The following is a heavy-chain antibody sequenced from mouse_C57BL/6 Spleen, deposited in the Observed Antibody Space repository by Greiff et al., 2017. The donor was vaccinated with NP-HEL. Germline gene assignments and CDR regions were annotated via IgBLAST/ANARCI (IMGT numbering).Heavy chain of an antibody. V-gene: IGHV5-12*01. CDR1: GFTFSDYY. CDR3: ARRYGYERGYYYAMDY. CDR2: ISNGGGST. J-gene: IGHJ4*01. Sequence: EVKLMESGGGLVQPGGSLKLSCAASGFTFSDYYMYWVRQTPEKRLEWVAYISNGGGSTYYPDTVKGRFTISRDNAKNTLYLQMSRLKSEDTAMYYCARRYGYERGYYYAMDYWGQGTSVTVSS. D-gene: IGHD2-2*01.